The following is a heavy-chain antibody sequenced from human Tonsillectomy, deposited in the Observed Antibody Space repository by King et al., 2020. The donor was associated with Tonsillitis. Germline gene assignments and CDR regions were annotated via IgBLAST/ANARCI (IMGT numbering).Heavy chain of an antibody. J-gene: IGHJ4*02. CDR3: ARLEGDTYSGVDY. D-gene: IGHD2-21*01. CDR2: IYPSDSDT. V-gene: IGHV5-51*01. CDR1: GYSFSTYW. Sequence: QLVQSGAEVKKPGESLKISCKGSGYSFSTYWIGWVRQMPGKGLEWRGIIYPSDSDTSYKPSFQGQVTISADTSISTPYLQWSSLKASDTAMYYCARLEGDTYSGVDYWGQGTLVTVSS.